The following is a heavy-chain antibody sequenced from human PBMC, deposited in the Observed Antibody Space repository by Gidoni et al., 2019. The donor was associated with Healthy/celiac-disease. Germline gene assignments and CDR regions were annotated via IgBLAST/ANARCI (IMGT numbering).Heavy chain of an antibody. CDR2: INAGNGNT. V-gene: IGHV1-3*01. J-gene: IGHJ5*02. CDR3: ARTPRGSSWYFWFDP. CDR1: GYTFTSYA. Sequence: QVQLVQSGAEVKKPGASVKVSCKASGYTFTSYAMHWVRQAPGQRLEWMGWINAGNGNTKYSQKFQGRVTITRDTSASTAYMELSSLRSEDTAVYYCARTPRGSSWYFWFDPWGQGTLVTVSS. D-gene: IGHD6-13*01.